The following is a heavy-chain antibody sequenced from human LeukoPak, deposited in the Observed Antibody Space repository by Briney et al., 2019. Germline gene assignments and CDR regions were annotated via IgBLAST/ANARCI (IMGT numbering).Heavy chain of an antibody. D-gene: IGHD3-10*01. CDR2: ISGSGGNV. Sequence: GGSLRLSCAASGLTFSSYGMSWVRQAPGKGLEWVSSISGSGGNVYYAGSVRGRFTISRDNSKNTVYLQMNSLRAEDTATYYCARDIRNYYDSGAYGWFDPWGQGTLVPVSS. J-gene: IGHJ5*02. CDR3: ARDIRNYYDSGAYGWFDP. CDR1: GLTFSSYG. V-gene: IGHV3-23*01.